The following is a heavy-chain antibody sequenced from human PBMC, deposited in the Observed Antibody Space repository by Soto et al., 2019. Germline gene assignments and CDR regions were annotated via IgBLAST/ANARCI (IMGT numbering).Heavy chain of an antibody. V-gene: IGHV1-69*06. J-gene: IGHJ4*02. CDR1: GYTFTSYY. CDR2: IIPIFGTA. Sequence: GASVKVSFKASGYTFTSYYMHWVRQAPGQGLEWMGGIIPIFGTANYAQKFQGRVTITADKSTSTAYMELSSLRSEDTAVYYCARPREGATRYNFDYWGQGTLVTVSS. D-gene: IGHD1-26*01. CDR3: ARPREGATRYNFDY.